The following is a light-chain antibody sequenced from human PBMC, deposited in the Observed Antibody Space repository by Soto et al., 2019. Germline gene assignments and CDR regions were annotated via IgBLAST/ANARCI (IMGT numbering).Light chain of an antibody. CDR3: QQLNSYPRT. CDR2: AAS. V-gene: IGKV1-9*01. CDR1: QGISSY. J-gene: IGKJ2*01. Sequence: EIQLTQSPSFLSASVGDRVTITCRASQGISSYLAWYQQKPGKAPKLLIYAASTLHSGVPSRFSGSGSGTEFTLTISSLQPEDFATYFCQQLNSYPRTVGQGTKLQIK.